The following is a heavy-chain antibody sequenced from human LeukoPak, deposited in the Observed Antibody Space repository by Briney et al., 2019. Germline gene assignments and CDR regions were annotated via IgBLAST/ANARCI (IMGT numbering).Heavy chain of an antibody. J-gene: IGHJ5*02. CDR1: GGTFSSYA. V-gene: IGHV1-69*06. CDR3: ASFDWNDLNWFDP. CDR2: IIPIFGTA. D-gene: IGHD1-1*01. Sequence: SVKVSCKASGGTFSSYAISWVRQAPGQGLEWMGGIIPIFGTANYAQKFQGRVTITADKSTSTAYMELSSLRSEDTAVYYCASFDWNDLNWFDPWGQGTPVTVSS.